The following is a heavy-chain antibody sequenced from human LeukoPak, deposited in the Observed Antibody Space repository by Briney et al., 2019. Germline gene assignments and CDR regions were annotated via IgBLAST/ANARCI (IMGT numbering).Heavy chain of an antibody. CDR3: ARDLSAGGSPEGKNTFDI. CDR1: GYTFTGYY. V-gene: IGHV1-2*04. J-gene: IGHJ3*02. CDR2: INPNSGGT. Sequence: ASVKVSCKASGYTFTGYYMHCVRQAPGQALEWMVWINPNSGGTNYAQKFQGWVTMTRDTSISTAYMELSRLRSDDTDVYYCARDLSAGGSPEGKNTFDIWGQGTMVTVSS. D-gene: IGHD6-13*01.